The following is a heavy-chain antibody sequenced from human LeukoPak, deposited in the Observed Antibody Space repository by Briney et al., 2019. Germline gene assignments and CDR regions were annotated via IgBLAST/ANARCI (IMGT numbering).Heavy chain of an antibody. V-gene: IGHV3-48*01. Sequence: PGGSLRLSCAASGLTFSSYSMNWVRQAPGKGLEWVSYISSSSSTIYYADSVKGRFTISRDNAKNSLYLQMNSLRAEDTAVYYCARAGDAFDIWGQGTMVTVSS. CDR2: ISSSSSTI. J-gene: IGHJ3*02. CDR3: ARAGDAFDI. CDR1: GLTFSSYS.